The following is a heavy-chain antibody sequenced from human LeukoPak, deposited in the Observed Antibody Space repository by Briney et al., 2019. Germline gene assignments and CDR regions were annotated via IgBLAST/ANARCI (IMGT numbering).Heavy chain of an antibody. J-gene: IGHJ4*02. D-gene: IGHD2-15*01. Sequence: PGGSLRLSCAASGFTFSSYEMNWVRQAPGKGLEWVSYIGNSGSTMYYADSVKGRFTISRDNAKNSLYLQMNSLRAEDTAVYYCASSGEGYCSGGNCYYFDYWGQGTLVTVSS. CDR2: IGNSGSTM. CDR3: ASSGEGYCSGGNCYYFDY. CDR1: GFTFSSYE. V-gene: IGHV3-48*03.